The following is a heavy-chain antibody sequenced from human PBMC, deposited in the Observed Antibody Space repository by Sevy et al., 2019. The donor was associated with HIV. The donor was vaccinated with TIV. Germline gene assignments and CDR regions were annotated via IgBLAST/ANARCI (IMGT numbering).Heavy chain of an antibody. CDR1: GFSFSHYA. J-gene: IGHJ4*02. D-gene: IGHD4-17*01. CDR3: ARYGYDDYVRTLNY. Sequence: GGSLRLSCAVSGFSFSHYAFHWVRQAPGKGLEWVSLISYDGTYKYYADSVKGRFTISRDNAKNSLYLQMDSLRAEDTAVYYCARYGYDDYVRTLNYWGQGTLVTVSS. CDR2: ISYDGTYK. V-gene: IGHV3-30-3*01.